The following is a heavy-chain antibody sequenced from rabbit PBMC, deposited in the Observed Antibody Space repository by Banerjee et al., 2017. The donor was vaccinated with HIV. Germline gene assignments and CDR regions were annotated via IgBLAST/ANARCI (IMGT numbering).Heavy chain of an antibody. D-gene: IGHD2-1*01. CDR2: IYPGFGIT. CDR3: VRDLGGTMTIGNL. V-gene: IGHV1S7*01. J-gene: IGHJ4*01. CDR1: GFSLSNNY. Sequence: QSLEESGGGLVQPEGSLTLTCKASGFSLSNNYVMCWVRQAPGKGLEWIGIIYPGFGITNYASWVNGRFTISRDNAQNTLYLQLNSLTAADTATYFCVRDLGGTMTIGNLWGPGTLVTVS.